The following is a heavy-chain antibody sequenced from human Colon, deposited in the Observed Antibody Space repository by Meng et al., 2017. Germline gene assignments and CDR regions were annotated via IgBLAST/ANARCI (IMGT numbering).Heavy chain of an antibody. CDR3: ARGVAGGLGIHFDD. V-gene: IGHV4-34*01. Sequence: VHHEQEGAGCFKPAEARSLSLAFYGGSFSGYYWNLIRQSPGKGLEWIGQINHSGRTIYNPSLKSRVTTSIDTSKNQFSLNLTSATAADTAVYYCARGVAGGLGIHFDDWGQGTLVTVSS. CDR2: INHSGRT. J-gene: IGHJ4*02. D-gene: IGHD3-16*01. CDR1: GGSFSGYY.